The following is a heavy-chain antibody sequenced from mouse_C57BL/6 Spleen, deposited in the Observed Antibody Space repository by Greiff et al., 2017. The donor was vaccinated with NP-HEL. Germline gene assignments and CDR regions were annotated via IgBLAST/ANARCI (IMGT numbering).Heavy chain of an antibody. CDR2: ISYSGST. D-gene: IGHD1-2*01. CDR1: GYSITSGYG. J-gene: IGHJ2*01. CDR3: ARTARIKY. V-gene: IGHV3-2*02. Sequence: DVQLQESGPGLVKPSQSLSLTCTVTGYSITSGYGWNWIRQFPGNKLEWMGYISYSGSTNYKPYLQSRISITRDTSKNQFFLQLNSVTTEDTATYYCARTARIKYWGQGTTLTVSS.